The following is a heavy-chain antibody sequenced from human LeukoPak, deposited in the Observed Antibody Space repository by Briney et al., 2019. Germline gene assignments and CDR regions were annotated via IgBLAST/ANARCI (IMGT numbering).Heavy chain of an antibody. Sequence: GGSLRLSCAASGFTFSSYAMYWVRQSPGKGLEWVAVISYDGSNKYYADSVKGRFTISRDNSKNTLYLQMNSLRAEDTAVYYCARGCSSTSCYFVFDYWGQGTLVTVSS. CDR2: ISYDGSNK. J-gene: IGHJ4*02. D-gene: IGHD2-2*01. V-gene: IGHV3-30*04. CDR3: ARGCSSTSCYFVFDY. CDR1: GFTFSSYA.